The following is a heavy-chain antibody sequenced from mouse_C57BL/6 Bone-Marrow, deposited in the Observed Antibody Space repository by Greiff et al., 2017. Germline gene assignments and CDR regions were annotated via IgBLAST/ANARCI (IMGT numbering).Heavy chain of an antibody. D-gene: IGHD1-1*02. CDR3: ARGWPDY. CDR1: GYAFTNYL. CDR2: INPGSGGT. J-gene: IGHJ2*01. V-gene: IGHV1-54*01. Sequence: QVQLQQSGAELVRPGTSVKVSCKASGYAFTNYLIEWVKRRPGQGLEWIGVINPGSGGTNYNEKFKGKATLTADKSSSTAYMQLSSLTSEDSAVYFCARGWPDYWGQGTTLTVSS.